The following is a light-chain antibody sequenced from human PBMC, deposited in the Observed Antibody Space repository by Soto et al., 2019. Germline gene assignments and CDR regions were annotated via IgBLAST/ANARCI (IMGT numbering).Light chain of an antibody. V-gene: IGKV3-11*01. CDR1: QSVGTY. Sequence: EIVLTQSPATLSLSPGERATLSCRASQSVGTYLSWFQQRPGQAPRLLIYDASNRATGIPARFSGSGSGTHFTRTISSLEPEDFAVYYCQERNSWPPITFGQGTRLEIK. J-gene: IGKJ5*01. CDR3: QERNSWPPIT. CDR2: DAS.